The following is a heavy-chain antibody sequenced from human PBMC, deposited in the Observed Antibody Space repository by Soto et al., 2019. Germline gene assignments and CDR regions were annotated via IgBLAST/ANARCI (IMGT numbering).Heavy chain of an antibody. CDR3: AALAAAVPEE. V-gene: IGHV3-30*03. Sequence: GGSLRLSCVASGFTFSSYGMSWVRQAPGKGLEWVAVISFEGSGKYYADSVKGRFTISRDNSRETLYLQMNSLRAEDTGVYYCAALAAAVPEEWGQGTLVTFSS. CDR2: ISFEGSGK. CDR1: GFTFSSYG. D-gene: IGHD6-13*01. J-gene: IGHJ4*02.